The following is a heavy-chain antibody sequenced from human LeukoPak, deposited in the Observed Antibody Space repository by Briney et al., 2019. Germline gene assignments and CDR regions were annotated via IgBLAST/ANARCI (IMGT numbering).Heavy chain of an antibody. CDR1: GGSISSYY. CDR3: ARVAEDCSSTSCYAGVDY. J-gene: IGHJ4*02. Sequence: SETLSLTCTVSGGSISSYYWSWVRQPPGKGLEWIGYIYYTGSTNYSPSLKSRVTISVDTSKNQFSLKVSSVTAADTAVYYCARVAEDCSSTSCYAGVDYWGQGTLVTVSS. V-gene: IGHV4-59*12. D-gene: IGHD2-2*01. CDR2: IYYTGST.